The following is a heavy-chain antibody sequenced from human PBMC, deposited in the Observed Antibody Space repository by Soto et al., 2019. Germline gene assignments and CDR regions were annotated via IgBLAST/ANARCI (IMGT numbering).Heavy chain of an antibody. V-gene: IGHV3-33*01. CDR3: EREGDSCGYAALLKGYFQY. CDR2: ICYAGSNK. D-gene: IGHD3-22*01. Sequence: GGSLRISCAASGFTFSSYGMHWVRQAPGKGLEWVAVICYAGSNKYYADSVKGRFTISRDNSKNTLYLQMNSLRAEDTAVYYCEREGDSCGYAALLKGYFQYWGQGTLDTGSS. J-gene: IGHJ1*01. CDR1: GFTFSSYG.